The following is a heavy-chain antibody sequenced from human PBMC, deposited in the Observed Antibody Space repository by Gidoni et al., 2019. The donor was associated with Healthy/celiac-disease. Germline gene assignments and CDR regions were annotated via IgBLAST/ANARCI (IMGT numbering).Heavy chain of an antibody. D-gene: IGHD6-6*01. CDR2: IYYSGST. Sequence: QLQLQESGPGLVTPSETLSLPCTVSCGSISSSSYYWGWIRQPPGKGLEWIGSIYYSGSTYYNPSLKSRVTISVDTSKNQFSLKLSSVTAADTAVYYCARRRIAARAFDYWGQGTLVTVSS. J-gene: IGHJ4*02. CDR1: CGSISSSSYY. V-gene: IGHV4-39*01. CDR3: ARRRIAARAFDY.